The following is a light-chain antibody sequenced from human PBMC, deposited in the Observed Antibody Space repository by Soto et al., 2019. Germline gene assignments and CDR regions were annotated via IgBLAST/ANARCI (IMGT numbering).Light chain of an antibody. CDR3: TSYASGSAYV. CDR2: DVS. V-gene: IGLV2-18*02. Sequence: QSALTQPPSVSGSPGQSVAISCTGTSSDVGGYNRVSWYQQAPGKAPKLLIYDVSNRPSGGSTRFSGSKSGNTASLTISGLKAEDEADYYCTSYASGSAYVFGPGTQLTVL. CDR1: SSDVGGYNR. J-gene: IGLJ1*01.